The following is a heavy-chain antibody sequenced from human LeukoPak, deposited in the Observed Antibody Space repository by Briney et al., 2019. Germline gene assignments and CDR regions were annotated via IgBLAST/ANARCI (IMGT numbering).Heavy chain of an antibody. Sequence: ASVKVSRKASGYTVTGHYLHWVRQAPGQGPEWMGWINPKTGDTTYAQKFQGRVTMTWDTSITTAYMELSSLRSDDTAIYYCARAYEYGWFDPWGQGTQVTVSS. CDR3: ARAYEYGWFDP. V-gene: IGHV1-2*02. J-gene: IGHJ5*02. CDR2: INPKTGDT. D-gene: IGHD4/OR15-4a*01. CDR1: GYTVTGHY.